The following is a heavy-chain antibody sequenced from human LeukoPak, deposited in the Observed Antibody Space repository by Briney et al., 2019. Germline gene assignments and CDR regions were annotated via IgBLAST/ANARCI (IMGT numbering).Heavy chain of an antibody. J-gene: IGHJ6*04. D-gene: IGHD3-10*01. V-gene: IGHV3-30*18. CDR2: ISYDGSNK. CDR1: GFTFSSYG. Sequence: GRSLRLSCAASGFTFSSYGMHWVRQAPSKGLEWVAVISYDGSNKYYADSVKGRFTISRDNSKNTLYLQMNSLRAEDTAVYYCAKDQDSYMVRGVIRGYYYYGMDVWGKGTTVTVSS. CDR3: AKDQDSYMVRGVIRGYYYYGMDV.